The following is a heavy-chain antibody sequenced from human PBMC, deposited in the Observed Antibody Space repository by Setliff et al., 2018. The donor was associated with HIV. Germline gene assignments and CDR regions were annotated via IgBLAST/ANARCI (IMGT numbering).Heavy chain of an antibody. J-gene: IGHJ4*02. V-gene: IGHV4-34*01. Sequence: ETLSLTCTLNGVPLSDYYWNWIRQSPGKGLEWIGEINHSGSTNYNPSLKSRVTMSLDTSKNQFSLKLTSVTAADTALYYCSNWNTTIDADSWGQGTLVTVSS. D-gene: IGHD5-18*01. CDR1: GVPLSDYY. CDR2: INHSGST. CDR3: SNWNTTIDADS.